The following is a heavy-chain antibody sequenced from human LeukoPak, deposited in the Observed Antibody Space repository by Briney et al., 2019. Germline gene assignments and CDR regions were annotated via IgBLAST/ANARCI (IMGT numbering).Heavy chain of an antibody. CDR1: GFTFSSYS. J-gene: IGHJ3*02. CDR2: ISSSSSYI. CDR3: ARDWNLYAFDI. D-gene: IGHD1-1*01. Sequence: GGSLRLSCAASGFTFSSYSMNWVRQAPGKGLEWVSSISSSSSYIYYADSVKGRFTISRDNAKNSLYLQMNSLRAEDTAVYYCARDWNLYAFDIWGQGTMVTVSS. V-gene: IGHV3-21*01.